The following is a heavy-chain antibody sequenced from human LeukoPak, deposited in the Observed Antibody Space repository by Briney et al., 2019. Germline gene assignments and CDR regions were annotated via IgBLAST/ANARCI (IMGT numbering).Heavy chain of an antibody. CDR2: ISYDGSNK. D-gene: IGHD6-13*01. CDR3: AKGEELEYSSSWYISLNYYYYYGMDV. Sequence: GSLRLSCAASGFTFSSYGMHWVRQAPGKGLEWVAVISYDGSNKYYADSVKGRFTVSRDNSKNTLYLQMNSLRAEDTAVYYCAKGEELEYSSSWYISLNYYYYYGMDVWGQGTTVTVSS. V-gene: IGHV3-30*18. CDR1: GFTFSSYG. J-gene: IGHJ6*02.